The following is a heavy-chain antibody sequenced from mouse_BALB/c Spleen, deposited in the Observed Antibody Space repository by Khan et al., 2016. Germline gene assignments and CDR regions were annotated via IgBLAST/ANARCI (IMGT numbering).Heavy chain of an antibody. V-gene: IGHV4-1*02. CDR1: GFDFSRYW. D-gene: IGHD2-10*02. Sequence: EVKLLESGGGLVQPGGSLKLSCAASGFDFSRYWMSWVRQAPGKGLEWIGEINPDSSTINYTPSLKDKFIISRDNAKNTLYLQMSKVGSEDTALYYCARQYGNYVGYAMDYWGQGTSVTVSS. CDR3: ARQYGNYVGYAMDY. CDR2: INPDSSTI. J-gene: IGHJ4*01.